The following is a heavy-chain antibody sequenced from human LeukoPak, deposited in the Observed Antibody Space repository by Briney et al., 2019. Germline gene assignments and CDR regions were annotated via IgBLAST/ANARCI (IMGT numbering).Heavy chain of an antibody. V-gene: IGHV4-34*01. D-gene: IGHD3-22*01. CDR3: AGYYYDSSGYYTFEY. CDR1: GGSFSGYY. CDR2: INHSGST. Sequence: PSETLSLTCAVYGGSFSGYYWGWIRQPPGKGLEWIGEINHSGSTNYNPSLKSRVTISVDTSKNQFSLKLSSLTAADTAVYYCAGYYYDSSGYYTFEYWGQGTLVTVSS. J-gene: IGHJ4*02.